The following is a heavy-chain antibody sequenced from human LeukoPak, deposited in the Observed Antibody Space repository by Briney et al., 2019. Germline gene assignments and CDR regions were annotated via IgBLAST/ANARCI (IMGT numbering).Heavy chain of an antibody. J-gene: IGHJ4*01. CDR2: ISASGGGT. CDR1: GFTFTTYP. V-gene: IGHV3-23*01. Sequence: PGGSLRHSCAASGFTFTTYPVSWVRQAPGKGLEWVSAISASGGGTYYADSVKGRFTISRDNSRSTVFLQMSSLRAEDTAVYYCAIAPCCHNDVCRDSYYWGHGILVTFS. CDR3: AIAPCCHNDVCRDSYY. D-gene: IGHD2-8*01.